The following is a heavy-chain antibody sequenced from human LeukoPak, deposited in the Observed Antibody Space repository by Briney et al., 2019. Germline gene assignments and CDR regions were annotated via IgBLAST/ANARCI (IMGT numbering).Heavy chain of an antibody. D-gene: IGHD7-27*01. V-gene: IGHV1-69*13. J-gene: IGHJ4*02. CDR1: GGTFTRYA. CDR3: AREPLTGHFDY. CDR2: IIPIFGTA. Sequence: GASLKFSCNACGGTFTRYALSWWRQATGQGREWMGGIIPIFGTANYAQKFQGRVTITADESTSTAYMELSSLRSEDTAVYYCAREPLTGHFDYWGQGTLVTVSS.